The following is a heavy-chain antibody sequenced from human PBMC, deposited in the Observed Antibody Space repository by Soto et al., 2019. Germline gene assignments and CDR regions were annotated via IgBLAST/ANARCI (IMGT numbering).Heavy chain of an antibody. Sequence: GGSLRLTCAASGFTLSGYAMDWVRQAPGKGLEYVSGISSNGVGTYYANSVQGRFTISRDNSKNTVYLQMGSLRPEDMAVYYCARRARPDFYYMDVWGKGTTVTVSS. CDR1: GFTLSGYA. V-gene: IGHV3-64*01. J-gene: IGHJ6*03. CDR2: ISSNGVGT. CDR3: ARRARPDFYYMDV. D-gene: IGHD6-6*01.